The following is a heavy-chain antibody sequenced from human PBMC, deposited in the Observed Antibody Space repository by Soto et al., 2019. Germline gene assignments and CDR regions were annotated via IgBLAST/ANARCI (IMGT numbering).Heavy chain of an antibody. Sequence: QVQLQESGPGLVKPTQTLSLTCTVSGGSISSGGYYWSWIRQHPGKGLEWIGYIYYSGSTYYNPSLKSRVTISVDTSKNQFSLKLSSVTAADTAVYYCARGVVELTNWFDPWGQGTLVTVSS. J-gene: IGHJ5*02. CDR2: IYYSGST. CDR3: ARGVVELTNWFDP. V-gene: IGHV4-31*03. CDR1: GGSISSGGYY. D-gene: IGHD3-22*01.